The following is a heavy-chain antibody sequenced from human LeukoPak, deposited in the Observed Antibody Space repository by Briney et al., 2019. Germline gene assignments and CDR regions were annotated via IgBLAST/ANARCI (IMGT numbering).Heavy chain of an antibody. V-gene: IGHV1-46*01. CDR1: GDTFSSYY. D-gene: IGHD2-2*01. CDR2: INPSGGST. J-gene: IGHJ6*02. Sequence: ASVKVSCKASGDTFSSYYMHWVRQAPGQGLEWMGIINPSGGSTTYAQKFQGRVTMTRDTSTSTVYMELSSLRSEDTAVYYCARDIVVVPAAHYTMDVWGQGTTVTVSS. CDR3: ARDIVVVPAAHYTMDV.